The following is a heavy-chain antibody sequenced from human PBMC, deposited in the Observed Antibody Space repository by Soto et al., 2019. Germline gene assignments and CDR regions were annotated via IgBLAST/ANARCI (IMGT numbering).Heavy chain of an antibody. J-gene: IGHJ6*02. CDR2: IDWNDDK. V-gene: IGHV2-70*01. CDR3: ARSSGYYYYYGIDV. CDR1: GVSLSTSGLC. Sequence: SGPTLVNPTQTLTLTCTSSGVSLSTSGLCVSWIRQPPGKALEWLALIDWNDDKYYSTSLKTRLTISKDTSKTQVVLTMTNLDPVDTATYYCARSSGYYYYYGIDVWGQGTTVTVSS. D-gene: IGHD6-19*01.